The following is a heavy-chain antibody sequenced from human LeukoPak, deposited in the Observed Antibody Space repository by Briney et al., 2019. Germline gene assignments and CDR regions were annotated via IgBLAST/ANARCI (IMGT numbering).Heavy chain of an antibody. CDR1: GFTFSSYW. CDR3: ARDLYYDFWSGLDY. Sequence: GGSLRLSCAASGFTFSSYWMSWVRQAPGKGLEWVANIKQDGSEKRYVDSVKGRFTISRDNAKNPLYLQMNSLRAEDTAVYYCARDLYYDFWSGLDYWGQGTLVTVSS. CDR2: IKQDGSEK. V-gene: IGHV3-7*01. J-gene: IGHJ4*02. D-gene: IGHD3-3*01.